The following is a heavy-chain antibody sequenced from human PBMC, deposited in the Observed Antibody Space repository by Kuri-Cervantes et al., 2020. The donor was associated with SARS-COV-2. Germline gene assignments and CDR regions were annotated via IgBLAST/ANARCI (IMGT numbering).Heavy chain of an antibody. J-gene: IGHJ4*02. Sequence: GESLKISCAASGFTFSSYGMHWVRQAPGKGLEWVAFIRYDGSNKYYADSVKGRFTISRDNSNNTLYLQMNSLRAEDTAVYYCAKDSGITGTTSYFDYWGQGTLVTVSS. CDR1: GFTFSSYG. CDR2: IRYDGSNK. V-gene: IGHV3-30*02. CDR3: AKDSGITGTTSYFDY. D-gene: IGHD1-7*01.